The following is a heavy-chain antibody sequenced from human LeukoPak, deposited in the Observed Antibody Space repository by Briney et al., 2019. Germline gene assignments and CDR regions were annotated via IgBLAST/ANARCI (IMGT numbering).Heavy chain of an antibody. V-gene: IGHV4-39*07. CDR3: ARENAVVPAAMGLYYYYMDV. J-gene: IGHJ6*03. CDR2: IYYSGST. D-gene: IGHD2-2*01. CDR1: GGSISSSSYY. Sequence: SETLSLTCTVSGGSISSSSYYWGWIRQPPGKGLEWIGSIYYSGSTYYNPSLKSRVTISVDTSKNQFSLKLSSVTAADTAVYYCARENAVVPAAMGLYYYYMDVWGKGTTVTVSS.